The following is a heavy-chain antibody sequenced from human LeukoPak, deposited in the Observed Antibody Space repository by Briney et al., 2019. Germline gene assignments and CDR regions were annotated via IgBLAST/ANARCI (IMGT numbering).Heavy chain of an antibody. Sequence: GGSLRLSCVASGLTFSSYWMTWVRQAPGKGLEWVANIKQDGSEKYYVDSVKGRFTISRDNAKNSLYLQMNSLRAEDTAVYYCARISLDAFDIWGQGTMVTVSS. J-gene: IGHJ3*02. V-gene: IGHV3-7*04. CDR2: IKQDGSEK. CDR1: GLTFSSYW. CDR3: ARISLDAFDI.